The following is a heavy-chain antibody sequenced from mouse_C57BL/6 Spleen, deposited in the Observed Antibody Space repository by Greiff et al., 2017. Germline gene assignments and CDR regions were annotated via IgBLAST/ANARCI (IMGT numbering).Heavy chain of an antibody. CDR2: IYPGSGNT. Sequence: QVQLQQSGAELVRPGASVKLSCKASGYTFTDYYINWVKQRPGQGLEWIARIYPGSGNTSYNEKFKGKATLTAEKSSSTAYMQLSSLTSEDSAVYFCARKGQLRCFDYWGQGTTLTVSS. CDR3: ARKGQLRCFDY. V-gene: IGHV1-76*01. CDR1: GYTFTDYY. D-gene: IGHD3-3*01. J-gene: IGHJ2*01.